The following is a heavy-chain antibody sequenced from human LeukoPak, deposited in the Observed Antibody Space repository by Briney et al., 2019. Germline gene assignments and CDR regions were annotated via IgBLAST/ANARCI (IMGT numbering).Heavy chain of an antibody. V-gene: IGHV6-1*01. J-gene: IGHJ4*02. Sequence: SQTLSLTCAISGDSVSSNSAAWNWIRQSPSRGLEWLGRTYYRSKWYNDYAVSVKSRITINPDTSKNQFSLQLNSVTPEDTAVYYCAREGQMATMESRYFDYWGQGTLVTVSS. CDR3: AREGQMATMESRYFDY. D-gene: IGHD5-24*01. CDR1: GDSVSSNSAA. CDR2: TYYRSKWYN.